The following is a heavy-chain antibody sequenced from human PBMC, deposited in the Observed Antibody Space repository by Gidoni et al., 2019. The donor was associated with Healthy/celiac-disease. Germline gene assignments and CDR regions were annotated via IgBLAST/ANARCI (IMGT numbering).Heavy chain of an antibody. V-gene: IGHV1-2*06. CDR2: INPNSGGT. CDR3: ARDSGKSFTGEKNWFDP. Sequence: QVQLVQSGAEVKKPGASVKVSCTDSGYTFTGYYMHWVRQAPGQGLECMGRINPNSGGTNYAQKFKGRVTMPRDTSISTAYMELSRLRSDDTAVYYWARDSGKSFTGEKNWFDPWGQGTLVTVSS. D-gene: IGHD7-27*01. J-gene: IGHJ5*02. CDR1: GYTFTGYY.